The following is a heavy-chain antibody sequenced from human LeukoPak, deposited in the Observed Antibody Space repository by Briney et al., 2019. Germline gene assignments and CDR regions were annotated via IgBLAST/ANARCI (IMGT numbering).Heavy chain of an antibody. D-gene: IGHD2-15*01. Sequence: GGSLRLSCAASGFTFSSYWMHWVRQAPGKGLVWVSRINRDGSSTIYADSVKGRFSISRDNTKNILYLQMNSLRAEDTAIYYCARDDGGSCHPWGPGTLVTVSS. CDR2: INRDGSST. CDR1: GFTFSSYW. CDR3: ARDDGGSCHP. V-gene: IGHV3-74*01. J-gene: IGHJ5*02.